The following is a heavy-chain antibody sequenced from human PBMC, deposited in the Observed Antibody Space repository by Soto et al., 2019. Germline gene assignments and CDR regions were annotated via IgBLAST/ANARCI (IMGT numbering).Heavy chain of an antibody. CDR3: TTGIGWLGEF. D-gene: IGHD3-10*01. V-gene: IGHV3-15*02. Sequence: EVHLVESGGALVQPGESLRLSCTASALTFSDTWMTWVRQAPGKGLEWVGRIKSKSDRDTTEYAAPVKCRFTIARVDSTNTVYLQMNSLKTEDTALYHCTTGIGWLGEFWGQGTLVTVSS. J-gene: IGHJ4*02. CDR1: ALTFSDTW. CDR2: IKSKSDRDTT.